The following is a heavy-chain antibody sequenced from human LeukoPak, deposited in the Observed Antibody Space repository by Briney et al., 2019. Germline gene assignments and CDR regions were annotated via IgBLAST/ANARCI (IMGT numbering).Heavy chain of an antibody. CDR1: GXTFSDYS. CDR2: ITSSSDSI. Sequence: PGGSLRLSCAASGXTFSDYSMNWVRQAPGKGLEWVSWITSSSDSIYYADSVKGRFTISRDNAKNSLYLQMNSLRDEDTAVYYCSSESRYWGQGTLVIVSS. V-gene: IGHV3-48*02. J-gene: IGHJ4*02. CDR3: SSESRY. D-gene: IGHD3-22*01.